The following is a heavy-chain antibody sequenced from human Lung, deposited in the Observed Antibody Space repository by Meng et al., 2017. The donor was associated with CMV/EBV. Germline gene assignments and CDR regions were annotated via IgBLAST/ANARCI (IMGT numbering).Heavy chain of an antibody. D-gene: IGHD3-3*01. V-gene: IGHV1-18*01. CDR3: ARSITIYRIDV. CDR2: INTYKGNT. Sequence: ASXXVSWKASDYSFTSYGISWVRQAPGQGLEWMGWINTYKGNTNYAQKFQGRVTMTAETSTSTVYMEVRGLRFDDTAIYYCARSITIYRIDVWGLGTAVTVSS. CDR1: DYSFTSYG. J-gene: IGHJ6*02.